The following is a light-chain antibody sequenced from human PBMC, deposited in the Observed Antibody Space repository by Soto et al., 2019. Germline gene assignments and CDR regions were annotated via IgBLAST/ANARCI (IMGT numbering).Light chain of an antibody. CDR2: NVS. Sequence: QPVLTQPASVSGSPGQSTTISCTGTSSDIGAHTYVSWFQQHPGKVPKVIIYNVSTRPSGISDRFSGSKSGNTASLTISGLQAEDEADYYCSSYAGGFVVFGGGTKLTVL. J-gene: IGLJ2*01. CDR1: SSDIGAHTY. V-gene: IGLV2-14*01. CDR3: SSYAGGFVV.